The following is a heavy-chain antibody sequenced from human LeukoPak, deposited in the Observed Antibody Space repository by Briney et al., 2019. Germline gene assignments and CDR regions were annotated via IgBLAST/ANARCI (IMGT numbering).Heavy chain of an antibody. CDR1: GYSISSGYY. V-gene: IGHV4-38-2*01. D-gene: IGHD3-22*01. CDR2: IFHSGTI. Sequence: RPSETLSLTCAVSGYSISSGYYWGWIRQSPGKGLEWIATIFHSGTIYYNPSLKSRVALSVDTSENQFSLKLNSVTAADTALYYCARMGISYYYDSSTYYPAAFDVWGQGTMVSVSS. J-gene: IGHJ3*01. CDR3: ARMGISYYYDSSTYYPAAFDV.